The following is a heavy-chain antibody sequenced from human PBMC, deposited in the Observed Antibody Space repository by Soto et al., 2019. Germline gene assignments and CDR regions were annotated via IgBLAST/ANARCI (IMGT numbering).Heavy chain of an antibody. J-gene: IGHJ3*02. CDR2: ISKNGIDI. Sequence: EVQLVESGGGLVQPGGSLRLSCAASGFSFSTYEMNWVRQAPGKGLEWVSYISKNGIDIYYADSVKGRFTISGDNANNSLFLQMNSLRAEDTAVYYCAPRKSGSFNIGAFDIWGQGTMVTVSS. D-gene: IGHD3-10*01. CDR1: GFSFSTYE. CDR3: APRKSGSFNIGAFDI. V-gene: IGHV3-48*03.